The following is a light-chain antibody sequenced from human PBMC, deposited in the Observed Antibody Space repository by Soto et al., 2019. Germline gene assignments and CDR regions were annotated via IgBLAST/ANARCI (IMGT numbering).Light chain of an antibody. CDR1: SSDVGGYNY. V-gene: IGLV2-14*01. CDR2: EVS. Sequence: QSVLTQPASVSGSPGQSITISCTGTSSDVGGYNYVSWYQQHPGKAPTLLIYEVSGQPSGVSNRFSGSKSGNTASLTISGLQAEDEANYYCTSYTSSSILVFGGGTKVTVL. J-gene: IGLJ3*02. CDR3: TSYTSSSILV.